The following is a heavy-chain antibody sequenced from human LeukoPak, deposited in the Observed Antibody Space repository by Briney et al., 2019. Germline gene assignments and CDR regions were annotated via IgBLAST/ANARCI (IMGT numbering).Heavy chain of an antibody. CDR2: ISYDGSNK. V-gene: IGHV3-30*04. J-gene: IGHJ6*03. CDR3: ARDGVAGEDKGWTFSYYYYYMDV. Sequence: GGSLRLSCAASGFTFSSYAMHWVRQAPGKGLEWVAVISYDGSNKYYADSEKGRFTISRDNSKNTLYLQMNSLRAEDTAVYYCARDGVAGEDKGWTFSYYYYYMDVWGKGTTVTVSS. D-gene: IGHD6-19*01. CDR1: GFTFSSYA.